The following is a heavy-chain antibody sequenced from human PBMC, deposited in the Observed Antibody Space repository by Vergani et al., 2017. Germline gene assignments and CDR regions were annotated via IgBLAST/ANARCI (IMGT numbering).Heavy chain of an antibody. CDR1: GFAFRTYG. CDR3: AKANPRNSGYDYLYYYHAMDV. D-gene: IGHD5-12*01. J-gene: IGHJ6*02. CDR2: IWYDGSNT. V-gene: IGHV3-33*06. Sequence: QVQLVESGGGVVQPGRSLRLSCVASGFAFRTYGMHWVRQAPGKGLEWVAIIWYDGSNTYYADSVKGRFTVSRDNSRNTLFLQMNSLRVEDTAVYYCAKANPRNSGYDYLYYYHAMDVWGQGTTVTVSS.